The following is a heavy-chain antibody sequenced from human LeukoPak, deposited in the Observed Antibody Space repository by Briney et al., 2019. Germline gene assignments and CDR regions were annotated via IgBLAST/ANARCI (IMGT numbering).Heavy chain of an antibody. CDR3: AKEPVIRWRNYYGMDV. J-gene: IGHJ6*02. CDR2: ISGSGGST. V-gene: IGHV3-23*01. CDR1: GFTFSSYA. Sequence: PGGSLRLSCAASGFTFSSYAMSWVRQAPGKGLEWVSAISGSGGSTYYADSVKGRFTISRDNSRNTLYLQMNSLRAEDTAVYYCAKEPVIRWRNYYGMDVWGQGTTVTVSS. D-gene: IGHD3-16*02.